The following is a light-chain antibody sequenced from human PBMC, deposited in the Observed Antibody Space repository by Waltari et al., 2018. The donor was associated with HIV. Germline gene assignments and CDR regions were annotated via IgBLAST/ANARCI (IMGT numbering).Light chain of an antibody. J-gene: IGKJ5*01. V-gene: IGKV3-11*01. CDR3: QQRSNWPIT. CDR2: DAS. Sequence: EIVLTQSPATLSLSPGERATLSCRASQSVKSYLAWYQQKPGQAPRLRIYDASNRAAGIPARFSGSGSGTDFTLTMSSLEPEDFAVYYCQQRSNWPITFGQGTRLEMK. CDR1: QSVKSY.